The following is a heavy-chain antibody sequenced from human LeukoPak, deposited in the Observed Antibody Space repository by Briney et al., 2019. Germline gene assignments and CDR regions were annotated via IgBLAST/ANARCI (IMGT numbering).Heavy chain of an antibody. Sequence: GGSLRLSCAASGFTFNSYDMHWVRQAPGKGLEWMALIRYDGSKEYYAYSVKGRFTISRDNSKNTLYLQMNSLRPEDTAVYYCARDVVVVVARYYYYYMDVWGKGTTVTVSS. CDR3: ARDVVVVVARYYYYYMDV. CDR2: IRYDGSKE. J-gene: IGHJ6*03. D-gene: IGHD2-15*01. CDR1: GFTFNSYD. V-gene: IGHV3-30*02.